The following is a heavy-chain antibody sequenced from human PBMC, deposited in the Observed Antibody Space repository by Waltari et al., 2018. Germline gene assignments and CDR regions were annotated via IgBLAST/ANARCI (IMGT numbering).Heavy chain of an antibody. V-gene: IGHV1-8*03. CDR2: ENPNRGKT. Sequence: QVQLVQSGAEVKKPGASVKVSCKASGYTFTSYDINWVRQATGHGLEWMGWENPNRGKTGDARKFQGRVTITRNTSISTAYMERSSLRSEDTAVYYCARGWYSSGWYGFDGDYGMDVWGQGTTVTVSS. CDR3: ARGWYSSGWYGFDGDYGMDV. D-gene: IGHD6-19*01. J-gene: IGHJ6*02. CDR1: GYTFTSYD.